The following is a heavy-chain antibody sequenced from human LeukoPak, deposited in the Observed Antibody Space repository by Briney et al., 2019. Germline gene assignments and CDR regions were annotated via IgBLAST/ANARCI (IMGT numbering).Heavy chain of an antibody. J-gene: IGHJ4*02. CDR2: IFYSANS. Sequence: SETLSLTCTVSGGSLSTYYWNWIRQPPGKGLEWIGYIFYSANSNCNPSLKSRVTMSVDRSKNQFSLNLTSVTAADTAVYYCARDRHSGCDYWGQGTLVTVSS. V-gene: IGHV4-59*01. CDR1: GGSLSTYY. D-gene: IGHD5-12*01. CDR3: ARDRHSGCDY.